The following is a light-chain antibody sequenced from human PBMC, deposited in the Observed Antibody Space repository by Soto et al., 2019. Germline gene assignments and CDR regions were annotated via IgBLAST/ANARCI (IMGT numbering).Light chain of an antibody. CDR1: QIGSGNY. Sequence: ELVLTQSPGTLSLSPGDSAALSCKASQIGSGNYLSWYQQKSGQAPRLLIYATSTRAPGIPDRFSGSGSATDFSLFISRLEPEDSAVYYCQRFGYPQWTFGRGTKVDI. J-gene: IGKJ1*01. V-gene: IGKV3-20*01. CDR2: ATS. CDR3: QRFGYPQWT.